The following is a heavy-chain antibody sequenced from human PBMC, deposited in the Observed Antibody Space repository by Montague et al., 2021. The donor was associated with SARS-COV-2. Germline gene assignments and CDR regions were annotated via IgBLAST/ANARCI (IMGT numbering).Heavy chain of an antibody. D-gene: IGHD6-13*01. J-gene: IGHJ5*02. CDR3: AKGRYSSSWYGERRNWFDP. CDR1: GGSFSGYC. CDR2: INHSGST. Sequence: SETLSLTCAVYGGSFSGYCWSWIRQPPGRGLEWIGEINHSGSTNYNPSLKSRVTISVDTSKNQFSLKLSSVTAADTAVYYCAKGRYSSSWYGERRNWFDPWGQGTLVTVSS. V-gene: IGHV4-34*01.